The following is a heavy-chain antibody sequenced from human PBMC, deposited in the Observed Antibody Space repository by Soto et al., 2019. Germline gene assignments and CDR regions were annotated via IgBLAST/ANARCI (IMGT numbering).Heavy chain of an antibody. CDR2: ISGSGSST. CDR3: VKDLGDYGDFTFAY. Sequence: EVQLLESGGDLVQPGGSLRLSCVASDFIFSAYAMSWVRQAPGKGLEWVSGISGSGSSTYYADSVKGRFSVSRDNSENTLFLQMTGLRAEDTAVYYCVKDLGDYGDFTFAYWGQGTLVAVSS. D-gene: IGHD4-17*01. V-gene: IGHV3-23*01. J-gene: IGHJ4*02. CDR1: DFIFSAYA.